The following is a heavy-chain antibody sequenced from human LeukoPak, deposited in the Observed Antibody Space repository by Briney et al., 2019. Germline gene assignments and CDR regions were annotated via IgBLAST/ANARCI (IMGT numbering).Heavy chain of an antibody. V-gene: IGHV3-21*01. Sequence: GGSLRLSCAASGFTFSRYSMNWVRQSPGKGLEWVSSISSSGYYIYYADSVKGRFTISRDNAKNALYLQMDSLRPEDTAVYYCAKAEYKSGWSLYFDYWGQGTLVTVSA. CDR1: GFTFSRYS. J-gene: IGHJ4*02. CDR3: AKAEYKSGWSLYFDY. D-gene: IGHD6-19*01. CDR2: ISSSGYYI.